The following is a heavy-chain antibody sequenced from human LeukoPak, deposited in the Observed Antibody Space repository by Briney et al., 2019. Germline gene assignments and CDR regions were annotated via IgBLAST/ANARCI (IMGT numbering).Heavy chain of an antibody. CDR1: GFTFSSHG. J-gene: IGHJ1*01. CDR3: AKDDDWGRYKH. V-gene: IGHV3-23*01. CDR2: ISPSGDIT. Sequence: PGGSLRLSCAASGFTFSSHGMNWVRQAPGKGLEWVSGISPSGDITYYTDSVRGRFTISRENLKNTLSLQVNSLRAEDTAMYYCAKDDDWGRYKHWGQGTLVTVSS. D-gene: IGHD3-16*01.